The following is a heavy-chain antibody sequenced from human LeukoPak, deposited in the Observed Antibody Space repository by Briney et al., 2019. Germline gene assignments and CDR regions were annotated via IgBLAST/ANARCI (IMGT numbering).Heavy chain of an antibody. CDR1: SGSISSYD. CDR3: ARLTSSWYQAWYFDL. V-gene: IGHV4-4*07. D-gene: IGHD6-13*01. J-gene: IGHJ2*01. CDR2: IYTSGSP. Sequence: SETLSLTCTVSSGSISSYDWSWIRQPAGKGLEWIGRIYTSGSPNYNPSLKSRVTMSVDTSKNQFSLKLSSVTAADTAVYYCARLTSSWYQAWYFDLWGRGTLVTVSS.